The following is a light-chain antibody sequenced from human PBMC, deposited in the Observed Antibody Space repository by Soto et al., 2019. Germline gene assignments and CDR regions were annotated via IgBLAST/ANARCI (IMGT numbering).Light chain of an antibody. J-gene: IGKJ5*01. CDR1: QSISSD. CDR2: DAS. Sequence: EMVLTQAPGTLSLSPGERATLSCRASQSISSDLAWYQQKPGQAPRLLIYDASSRATGIPARFSGSGSGTDFTLTISSLEPEDFAVYYCQQRSDWLPITFGQGTRLEI. V-gene: IGKV3-11*01. CDR3: QQRSDWLPIT.